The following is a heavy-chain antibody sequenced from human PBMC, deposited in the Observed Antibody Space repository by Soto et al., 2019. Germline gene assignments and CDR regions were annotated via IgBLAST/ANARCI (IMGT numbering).Heavy chain of an antibody. V-gene: IGHV1-3*01. CDR3: ARDSGYCSSTSCPLYYYMDV. D-gene: IGHD2-2*01. CDR1: GYTFTSYA. CDR2: INAGNGNT. Sequence: GASVKVSCKASGYTFTSYAMHWVRQAPGQRLEWMGWINAGNGNTKYSQKFQGRVTITRDTSAGTAYMELSSLRSEDTAVYFCARDSGYCSSTSCPLYYYMDVWGKGTTVTVSS. J-gene: IGHJ6*03.